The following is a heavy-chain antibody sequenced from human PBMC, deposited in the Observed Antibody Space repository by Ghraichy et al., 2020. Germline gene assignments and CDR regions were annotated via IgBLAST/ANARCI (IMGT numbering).Heavy chain of an antibody. V-gene: IGHV3-21*01. D-gene: IGHD5-24*01. Sequence: GGSLRLSCAASGFTFSSYSMNWVRQAPGKGLEWVSSISSSSSYIYYADSVKGRFTISRDNAKNSLYLQMNSLRAEDTAVYYCARDLAGSDGYNYPEYFQHWGQGTLVTVSS. CDR2: ISSSSSYI. J-gene: IGHJ1*01. CDR1: GFTFSSYS. CDR3: ARDLAGSDGYNYPEYFQH.